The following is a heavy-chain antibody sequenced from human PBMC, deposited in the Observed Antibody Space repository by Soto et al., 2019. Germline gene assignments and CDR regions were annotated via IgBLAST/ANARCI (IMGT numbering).Heavy chain of an antibody. CDR2: ISYDGSNK. CDR3: ARDIPGPAAQHHYSYYGMDV. J-gene: IGHJ6*02. D-gene: IGHD2-2*01. CDR1: GFTFSSYA. V-gene: IGHV3-30-3*01. Sequence: QVQLVESGGGVVQPGRSLRLSCAASGFTFSSYAMHWVRQAPGKGLEWVAVISYDGSNKYYADSVKGRFTISRDNSKNTLYLQMNSLRAEDTAVYYCARDIPGPAAQHHYSYYGMDVWGQGTTVTVSS.